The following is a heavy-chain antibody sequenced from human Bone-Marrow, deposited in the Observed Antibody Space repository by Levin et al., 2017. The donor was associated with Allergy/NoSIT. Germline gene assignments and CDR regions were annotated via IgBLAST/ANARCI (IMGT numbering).Heavy chain of an antibody. V-gene: IGHV1-69*13. CDR1: GGTFTNYA. D-gene: IGHD2-15*01. CDR3: ASLGYCSGGSCFWPNDYGDSDGT. CDR2: IIPIFGTA. Sequence: ASVKVSCKASGGTFTNYAINWVRQAPGQGLEWMGGIIPIFGTAFYAEKFQGRVTIIADESTTTSHLELSSLRSEDTAIYYCASLGYCSGGSCFWPNDYGDSDGTWGQGTRVIVSS. J-gene: IGHJ5*02.